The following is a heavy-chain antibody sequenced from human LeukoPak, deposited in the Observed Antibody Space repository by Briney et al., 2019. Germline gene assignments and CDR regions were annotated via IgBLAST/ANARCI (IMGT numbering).Heavy chain of an antibody. Sequence: PGGSLRLSCAASGFTFSRYWMSWVRQAPGEGLECVANIKQDGVGTYYVDSVKGRFTISRDDAKDSLYLQMNSLRAEDTAVYYCATWGSTSSNQALDVWGRGTTVTVSS. J-gene: IGHJ6*02. CDR3: ATWGSTSSNQALDV. CDR1: GFTFSRYW. D-gene: IGHD3-16*01. V-gene: IGHV3-7*05. CDR2: IKQDGVGT.